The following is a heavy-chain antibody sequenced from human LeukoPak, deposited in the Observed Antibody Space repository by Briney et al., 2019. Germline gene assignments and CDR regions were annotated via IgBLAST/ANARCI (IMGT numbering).Heavy chain of an antibody. D-gene: IGHD3-22*01. CDR1: GFTFSSYG. J-gene: IGHJ4*02. CDR2: ISGSGGST. Sequence: GGSLRLSCAASGFTFSSYGMSWVRQAPGKGLEWVSAISGSGGSTYYADSVKGRFTISRDNSKNTLYLQMNSLRAEDTAVYYCARDRYYYDSSGSPFDYWGQGTLVTVSS. V-gene: IGHV3-23*01. CDR3: ARDRYYYDSSGSPFDY.